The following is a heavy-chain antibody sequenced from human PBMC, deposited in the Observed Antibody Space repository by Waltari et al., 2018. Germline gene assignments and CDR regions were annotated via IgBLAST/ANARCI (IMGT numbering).Heavy chain of an antibody. V-gene: IGHV4-39*01. CDR2: IYYSGST. D-gene: IGHD3-22*01. CDR1: GGSISSSSYY. J-gene: IGHJ6*03. Sequence: QLQLQESGPGLVKPSETLSLTCTVSGGSISSSSYYWGWIRQPPGKGLEWIGSIYYSGSTYYNPSLKSRVTISVDTSKNQFSLKLSSVTAADTAVYYCSTMIVVYYYYMDVWGKGTTVTVSS. CDR3: STMIVVYYYYMDV.